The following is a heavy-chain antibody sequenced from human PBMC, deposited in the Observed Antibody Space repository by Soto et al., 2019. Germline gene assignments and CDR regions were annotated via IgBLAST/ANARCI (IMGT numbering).Heavy chain of an antibody. CDR1: GYTLTKLS. D-gene: IGHD1-7*01. Sequence: GASVKVSCKVSGYTLTKLSMNWVRQAPGKGLEWMGGFDPEDGETIYAQKFQGRVTMTEDTSTDTAYMELSSLRSEDTAVYYCAKGGGTTGGSYYYYGMDVWGQGTTVTVSS. CDR3: AKGGGTTGGSYYYYGMDV. J-gene: IGHJ6*02. CDR2: FDPEDGET. V-gene: IGHV1-24*01.